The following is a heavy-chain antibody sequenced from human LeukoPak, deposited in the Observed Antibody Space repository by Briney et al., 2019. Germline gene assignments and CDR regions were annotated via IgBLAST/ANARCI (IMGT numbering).Heavy chain of an antibody. D-gene: IGHD5-18*01. J-gene: IGHJ4*02. CDR2: IIPIFGTA. V-gene: IGHV1-69*13. Sequence: SVKVSCKASGGTFSSYAISWVRQAPGQGLEWMGGIIPIFGTANYAQKFQGRVTITADESTSTAYMELSSLRSEDTAVYYCARMQGYSYGSDNFDYWGQGTLVTVSS. CDR3: ARMQGYSYGSDNFDY. CDR1: GGTFSSYA.